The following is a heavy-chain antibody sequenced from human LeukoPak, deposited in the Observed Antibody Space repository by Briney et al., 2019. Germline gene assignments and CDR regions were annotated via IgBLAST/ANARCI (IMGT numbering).Heavy chain of an antibody. CDR2: NYSGGVT. D-gene: IGHD3-3*01. Sequence: GGSLRLSCAASGFTVSSIYMSWVRQAPGKGLEWVSVNYSGGVTNYADSVKGRFTISRDNSKNTLYLQMNSLRAEDTAVYYCARESITIFGVVIPYTDYWGQGTLVTVSS. J-gene: IGHJ4*02. CDR3: ARESITIFGVVIPYTDY. V-gene: IGHV3-66*01. CDR1: GFTVSSIY.